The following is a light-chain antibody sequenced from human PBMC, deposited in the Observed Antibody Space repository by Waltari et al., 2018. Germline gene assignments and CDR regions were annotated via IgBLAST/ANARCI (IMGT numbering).Light chain of an antibody. CDR3: AAWDNSTFVL. CDR1: PLAGRY. V-gene: IGLV3-1*01. Sequence: SFELTQTPSESVSPGQTASITCPGDPLAGRYVSWYPHKPGQSPVLLIYQDNMRPSGIPERFSGSNSGNTATLTISGTQAMDEADYYCAAWDNSTFVLFGGGTKVTVL. CDR2: QDN. J-gene: IGLJ2*01.